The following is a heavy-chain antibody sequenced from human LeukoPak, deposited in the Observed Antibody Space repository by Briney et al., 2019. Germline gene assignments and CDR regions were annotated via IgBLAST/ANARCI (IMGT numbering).Heavy chain of an antibody. Sequence: SVKVSCKASGGTFSSYAISWVRQAPGQGLEWMGGIIPIFGTANYAQKFQGRVTITTDESTSTAYMELSSLRSEDTAVYYCARESPPNCSSTSCYPDYYYYYYMDVWGKGTTVTVSS. CDR2: IIPIFGTA. V-gene: IGHV1-69*05. CDR1: GGTFSSYA. D-gene: IGHD2-2*01. J-gene: IGHJ6*03. CDR3: ARESPPNCSSTSCYPDYYYYYYMDV.